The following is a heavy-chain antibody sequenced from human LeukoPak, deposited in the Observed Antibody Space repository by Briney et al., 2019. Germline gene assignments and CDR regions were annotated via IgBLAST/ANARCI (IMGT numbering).Heavy chain of an antibody. V-gene: IGHV3-74*01. CDR2: INSDGSST. J-gene: IGHJ4*02. CDR3: TNGGVIVTAYFDY. CDR1: GFTFSSYW. Sequence: GGSLRLSCGASGFTFSSYWMHWVRQAPGKGLVWVSRINSDGSSTSYADSVKGRFTISRDNAKNTLYLQMNSLRAEDTAVYYCTNGGVIVTAYFDYWGQGTLVTVSS. D-gene: IGHD3-16*02.